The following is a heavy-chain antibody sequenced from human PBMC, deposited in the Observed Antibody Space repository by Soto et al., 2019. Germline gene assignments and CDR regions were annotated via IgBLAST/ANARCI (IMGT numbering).Heavy chain of an antibody. Sequence: SVKVSCKASGGTFSSYAISWVRQAPGQGLEWMGGIIPIFGTANYAQKFQGRVTITADESTSTAYMELSSLRSGDTAVYYCARDKSSSGWYYLFDIWGQGTMVTVSS. V-gene: IGHV1-69*13. J-gene: IGHJ3*02. CDR2: IIPIFGTA. CDR1: GGTFSSYA. D-gene: IGHD6-19*01. CDR3: ARDKSSSGWYYLFDI.